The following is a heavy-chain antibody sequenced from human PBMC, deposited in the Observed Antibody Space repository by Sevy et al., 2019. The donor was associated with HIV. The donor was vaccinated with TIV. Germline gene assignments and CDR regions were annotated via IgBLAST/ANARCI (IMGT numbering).Heavy chain of an antibody. D-gene: IGHD3-22*01. J-gene: IGHJ5*02. CDR3: AKEGYYYDSRSYDWFDP. V-gene: IGHV3-30*18. Sequence: GGSLRLSCAASGFNFSPYAMHWVRQAPGKGLEWVAVISNDGRNENYADSVKGRFTISRDNSKNPMFLQMNGLRVEDTSVYYCAKEGYYYDSRSYDWFDPWGQGTLVTVSS. CDR2: ISNDGRNE. CDR1: GFNFSPYA.